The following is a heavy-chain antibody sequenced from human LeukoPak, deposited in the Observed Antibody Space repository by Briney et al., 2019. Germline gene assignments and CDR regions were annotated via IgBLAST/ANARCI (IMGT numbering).Heavy chain of an antibody. CDR1: GFTFSSYA. D-gene: IGHD3-10*01. CDR2: ISGSGGST. CDR3: AKDLSYYGSGSYPNWFDP. J-gene: IGHJ5*02. V-gene: IGHV3-23*01. Sequence: GGSLRLSCAASGFTFSSYAMSWVRQAPGKGVEWVSAISGSGGSTYYADSVKGRFTISRDNSKNTLYLQMNSLRAEDTAVYYCAKDLSYYGSGSYPNWFDPWGQGTLVTVSS.